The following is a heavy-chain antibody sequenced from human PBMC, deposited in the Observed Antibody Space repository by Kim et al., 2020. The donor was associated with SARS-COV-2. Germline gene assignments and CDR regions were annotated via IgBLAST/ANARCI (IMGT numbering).Heavy chain of an antibody. V-gene: IGHV3-74*01. J-gene: IGHJ5*02. D-gene: IGHD3-10*01. Sequence: VKGRFTISRDNAKNTLYLQMNSLRAEDTAVYYCATQRITMVRGPGAPFDPWGQGTLVTVSS. CDR3: ATQRITMVRGPGAPFDP.